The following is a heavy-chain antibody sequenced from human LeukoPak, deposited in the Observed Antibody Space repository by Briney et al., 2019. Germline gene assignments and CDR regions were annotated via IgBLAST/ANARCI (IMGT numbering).Heavy chain of an antibody. CDR3: ARAQTFDC. CDR2: ISTSGSYM. V-gene: IGHV3-21*01. Sequence: GGSLRLSCAASGFTFSTYSMSWVRQAPGKGLEWVSSISTSGSYMYYADSVKGRSTISRDNAKNSLYLQMSSLRAEDTAVYYCARAQTFDCWGQGTLVTVSS. J-gene: IGHJ4*02. CDR1: GFTFSTYS.